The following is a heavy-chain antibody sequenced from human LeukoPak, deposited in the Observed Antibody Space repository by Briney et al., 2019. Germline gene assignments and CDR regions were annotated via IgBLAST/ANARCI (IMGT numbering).Heavy chain of an antibody. CDR1: GFTFSSYS. J-gene: IGHJ4*02. Sequence: GGSLRLSCAASGFTFSSYSMNWVRQAPGKGLEWVSSISSSSSYIYYADSVKGRFTISRDNAKNSLYLQMNSLRAEDTAVYYCARGGYSGYDPEGWGQGTLVTVSS. CDR2: ISSSSSYI. CDR3: ARGGYSGYDPEG. D-gene: IGHD5-12*01. V-gene: IGHV3-21*01.